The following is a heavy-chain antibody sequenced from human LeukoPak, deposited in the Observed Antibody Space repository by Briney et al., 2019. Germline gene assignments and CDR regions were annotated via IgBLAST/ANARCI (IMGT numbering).Heavy chain of an antibody. J-gene: IGHJ4*02. D-gene: IGHD6-6*01. V-gene: IGHV3-23*01. CDR1: GFTFTTYA. CDR3: AKDEPLVPFDI. CDR2: MSGSGTT. Sequence: GGSLRLSCAISGFTFTTYAMSWVRQAPGKGLEWVSSMSGSGTTYHADSVKGRFTISRDNSKNTVFLQMKSLRTDDTAVYYCAKDEPLVPFDIWGQGTLVTVSS.